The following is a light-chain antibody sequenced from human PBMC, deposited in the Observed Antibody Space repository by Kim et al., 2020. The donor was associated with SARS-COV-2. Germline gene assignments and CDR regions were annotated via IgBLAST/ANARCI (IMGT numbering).Light chain of an antibody. CDR1: QYITRR. Sequence: DIQMTQSPSTLSASVGDRVTITCRASQYITRRLAWYQQKPGKAPKVLISKASTLESGVPSTFSGSGSGTDFTLTISRLQPDDFATYYCQQYDTYPWTFVQGTKVEIK. J-gene: IGKJ1*01. CDR2: KAS. CDR3: QQYDTYPWT. V-gene: IGKV1-5*03.